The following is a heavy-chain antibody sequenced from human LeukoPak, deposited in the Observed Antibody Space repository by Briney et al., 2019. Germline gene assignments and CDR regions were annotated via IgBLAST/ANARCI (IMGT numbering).Heavy chain of an antibody. V-gene: IGHV3-74*01. J-gene: IGHJ6*02. Sequence: GGSLRLSCAASGFTFSNYWMHWVRQAPGEALMWVSRIKSDGSGTTYADSVKGRFTISRDNAKNTLYLQMNSLRAEDTAVYYCSRDSLSSCGGDCYSGLDVWGQGTTVTVSS. CDR2: IKSDGSGT. D-gene: IGHD2-21*02. CDR1: GFTFSNYW. CDR3: SRDSLSSCGGDCYSGLDV.